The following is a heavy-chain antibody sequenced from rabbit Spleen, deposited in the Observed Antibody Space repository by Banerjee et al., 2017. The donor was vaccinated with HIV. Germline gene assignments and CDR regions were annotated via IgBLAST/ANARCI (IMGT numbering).Heavy chain of an antibody. V-gene: IGHV1S45*01. CDR3: ARDLVGVIGWNFYL. CDR2: IDTGSSGFT. CDR1: GVSFSANSY. D-gene: IGHD1-1*01. J-gene: IGHJ4*01. Sequence: QERLLESGGGLVKPEGSLKLSCTASGVSFSANSYMCWVRQAPGKGLEWIACIDTGSSGFTYFATWAKGRFTCSKTSSTTVTLRMTSLTAADRATYFCARDLVGVIGWNFYLWGPGTLVTVS.